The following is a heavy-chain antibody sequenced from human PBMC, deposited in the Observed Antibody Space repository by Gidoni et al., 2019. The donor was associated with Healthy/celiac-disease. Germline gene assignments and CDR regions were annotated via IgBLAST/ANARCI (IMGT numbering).Heavy chain of an antibody. CDR2: INPSGGST. J-gene: IGHJ4*02. CDR1: GYTFTSYY. Sequence: VQLVQSGAEVKTPGASVKVSCKASGYTFTSYYMPWVRQAPGQGLEWMGIINPSGGSTSYAQKCQGRVTMTRDTSTSTVYMELSSLRSEDTAVYYCARDYYDSSGYYYVDYWGQGTLVTVSS. D-gene: IGHD3-22*01. CDR3: ARDYYDSSGYYYVDY. V-gene: IGHV1-46*01.